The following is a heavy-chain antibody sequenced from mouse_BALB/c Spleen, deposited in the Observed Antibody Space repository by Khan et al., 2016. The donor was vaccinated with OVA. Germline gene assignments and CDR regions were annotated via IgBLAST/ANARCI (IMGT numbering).Heavy chain of an antibody. J-gene: IGHJ2*01. CDR1: GFTFSSYV. CDR2: ISSGGTT. Sequence: VQLQESGGDLVKPGGSLKLSCAVSGFTFSSYVMSWVRQTPEKRLEWVASISSGGTTAYPDSVKGRFTISRDTARNIMYLQMSSLRSEDTAMYYCAREAYRYDEYYFDYWGQGSTLTVSS. D-gene: IGHD2-14*01. CDR3: AREAYRYDEYYFDY. V-gene: IGHV5-6-5*01.